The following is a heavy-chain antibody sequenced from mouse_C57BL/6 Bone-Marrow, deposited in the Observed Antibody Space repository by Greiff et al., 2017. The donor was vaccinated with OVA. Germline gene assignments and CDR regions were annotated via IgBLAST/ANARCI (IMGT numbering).Heavy chain of an antibody. J-gene: IGHJ3*01. V-gene: IGHV5-16*01. CDR2: INYDGSST. CDR1: GFTFSDYY. Sequence: DVKLVESEGGLVQPGSSMKLSCTASGFTFSDYYMAWVRQVPEKGLEWVANINYDGSSTYYLDSLKSRLIISRDNAKNILYLQMSSLKSEDTATYYCARDRGTGGFAYWGQGTLVTVSA. CDR3: ARDRGTGGFAY. D-gene: IGHD3-1*01.